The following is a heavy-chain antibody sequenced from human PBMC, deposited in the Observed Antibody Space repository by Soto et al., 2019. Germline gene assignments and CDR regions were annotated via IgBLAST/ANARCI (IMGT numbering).Heavy chain of an antibody. Sequence: SETLSLTCAVSGGSIDNSAYYWGWIRQPPGKGLEWIGSVYYSGSSYYNPSLKSRVTMSVDSSKNHFSLILDSVTAADTGVYYCVSITAGGWYYFDYWGQGTLVTVSS. CDR2: VYYSGSS. CDR1: GGSIDNSAYY. V-gene: IGHV4-39*02. J-gene: IGHJ4*02. CDR3: VSITAGGWYYFDY. D-gene: IGHD6-19*01.